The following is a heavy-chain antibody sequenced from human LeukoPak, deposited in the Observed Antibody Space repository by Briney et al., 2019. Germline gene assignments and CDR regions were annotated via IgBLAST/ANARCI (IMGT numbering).Heavy chain of an antibody. Sequence: GGSLRLSCAASGFTFSSYVMHWVRQAPGKGLEWVAIISYDGSNKYYADSVKGRFTISRDNSKNTLYLQMNSLRAEDTAVYYCARRWSFGYWGQGTLVTVSS. CDR3: ARRWSFGY. CDR1: GFTFSSYV. D-gene: IGHD6-13*01. J-gene: IGHJ4*02. CDR2: ISYDGSNK. V-gene: IGHV3-30*03.